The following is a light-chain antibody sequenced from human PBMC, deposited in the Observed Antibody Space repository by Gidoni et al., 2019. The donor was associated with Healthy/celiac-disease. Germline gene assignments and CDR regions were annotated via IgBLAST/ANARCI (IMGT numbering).Light chain of an antibody. Sequence: QSALTQPASVSGSPGQSITISCTGTSSDVGGYNYVSWYHQHPGKAPKLMIYEVSNRPSGVSDRFSGSKSGNTASLTISGLQAEDEADYYCSSYTSSSTGVFGPGTKVTVL. CDR3: SSYTSSSTGV. CDR1: SSDVGGYNY. V-gene: IGLV2-14*01. J-gene: IGLJ1*01. CDR2: EVS.